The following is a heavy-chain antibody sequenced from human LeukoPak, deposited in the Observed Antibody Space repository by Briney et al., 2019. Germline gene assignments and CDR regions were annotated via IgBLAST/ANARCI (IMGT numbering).Heavy chain of an antibody. CDR2: IYHSGST. CDR1: GYSISSCYY. Sequence: PSEILSLTCTVSGYSISSCYYWGWIRQPPGKGLEWIGSIYHSGSTFYNPSLKSRVTISVDTSKNQFSLKLSSVTAADTAVYYCARVGGSVAINYYYMDVWGKGTTVTVSS. D-gene: IGHD5-12*01. J-gene: IGHJ6*03. V-gene: IGHV4-38-2*02. CDR3: ARVGGSVAINYYYMDV.